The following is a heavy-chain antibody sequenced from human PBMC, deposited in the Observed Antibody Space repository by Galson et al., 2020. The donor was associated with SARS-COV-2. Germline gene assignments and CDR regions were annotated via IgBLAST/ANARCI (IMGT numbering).Heavy chain of an antibody. D-gene: IGHD2-15*01. CDR3: ARLYWRVADY. CDR2: INSNNGNT. Sequence: ASVKVSCKASGYIFTRNGITWVRQAPGQGLEWMGWINSNNGNTDYAQKFQGRVTMTTDTSRTTAYMELRSLGSDDTAVYYCARLYWRVADYWGQGTRVTVSS. CDR1: GYIFTRNG. V-gene: IGHV1-18*01. J-gene: IGHJ4*02.